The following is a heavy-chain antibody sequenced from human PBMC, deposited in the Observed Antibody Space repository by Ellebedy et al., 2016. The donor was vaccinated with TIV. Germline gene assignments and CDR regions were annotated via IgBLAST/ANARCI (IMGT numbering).Heavy chain of an antibody. J-gene: IGHJ3*02. CDR1: GFIFTAYS. V-gene: IGHV3-21*01. CDR2: ISSSSAYI. D-gene: IGHD3-10*02. CDR3: ARPRRDYVDAFDI. Sequence: GGSLRLXXAAFGFIFTAYSMNWVRQAPGKGLEWVSSISSSSAYIYYSDSVKGRFTISRDNAKNSMYLQMDSLRAEDTAVYYCARPRRDYVDAFDIWGQGTMVTVSS.